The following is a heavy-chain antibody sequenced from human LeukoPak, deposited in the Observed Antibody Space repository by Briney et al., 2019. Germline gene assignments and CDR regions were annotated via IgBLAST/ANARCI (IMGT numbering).Heavy chain of an antibody. CDR3: ARDATRSSSGWYE. V-gene: IGHV4-34*01. CDR2: IYDAGSS. D-gene: IGHD6-19*01. CDR1: GGSFSDYY. J-gene: IGHJ4*02. Sequence: PSETLSLTCAVSGGSFSDYYWNWIRQPPGKGLEWIGSIYDAGSSYYNPSLKSRVTISVDTSKNQFSLKLSSVTAADTAVYYCARDATRSSSGWYEWGQGTLVTVSS.